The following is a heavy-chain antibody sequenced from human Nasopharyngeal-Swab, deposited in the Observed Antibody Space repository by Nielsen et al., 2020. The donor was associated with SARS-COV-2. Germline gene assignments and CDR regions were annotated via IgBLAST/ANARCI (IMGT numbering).Heavy chain of an antibody. J-gene: IGHJ5*02. Sequence: ASVKVSCKASGYTFTSYDINWVRQATGQGLEWMGWMNPNSGGTNYAQKFQGWVTMTRDTSISTAYMELSRLRSDDTAVYYCARDRRDSSGTHNWFDPWGQGTLVTVSS. CDR1: GYTFTSYD. CDR3: ARDRRDSSGTHNWFDP. CDR2: MNPNSGGT. D-gene: IGHD6-19*01. V-gene: IGHV1-2*04.